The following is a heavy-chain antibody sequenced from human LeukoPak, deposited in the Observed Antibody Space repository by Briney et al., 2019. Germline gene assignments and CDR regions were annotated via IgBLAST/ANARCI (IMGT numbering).Heavy chain of an antibody. Sequence: GGSLRLSCAASKFPFSSYAMTWVRQAPGKGLEWVSSISKSGDATFYADSVKGRFTISRDSSKHTLDLQMNSLRAEDTAVYYCVKGGEQWLVLDYWGQGTLVTVSS. D-gene: IGHD6-19*01. CDR2: ISKSGDAT. CDR1: KFPFSSYA. CDR3: VKGGEQWLVLDY. V-gene: IGHV3-23*01. J-gene: IGHJ4*02.